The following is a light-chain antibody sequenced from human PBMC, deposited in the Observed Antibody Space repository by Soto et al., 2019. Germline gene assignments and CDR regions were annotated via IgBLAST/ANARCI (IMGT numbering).Light chain of an antibody. Sequence: EIVLTQSPGTLSLSPGERATLYCRASQSVSSSYLAWYQQKPGQAPRLLLYGASTRATGIPVRFSGSGFGTEFTLTISSLEPEDFAVYCCQQRSNWPTFGQGTRLEIK. J-gene: IGKJ5*01. CDR2: GAS. V-gene: IGKV3D-20*02. CDR1: QSVSSSY. CDR3: QQRSNWPT.